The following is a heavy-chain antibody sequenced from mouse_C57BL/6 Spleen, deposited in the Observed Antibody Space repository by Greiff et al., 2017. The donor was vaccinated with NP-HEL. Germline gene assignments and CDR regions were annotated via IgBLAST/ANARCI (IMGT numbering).Heavy chain of an antibody. V-gene: IGHV14-4*01. Sequence: VQLKESGAELVRPGASVKLSCTASGFNIKDDYMHWVKQRPEQGLEWIGWIDPENGDTEYASKFQGKATITADTSSNTAYLQLSSLTSEDTAVYYCTTRGVYSLFAYWGQGTLVTVSA. D-gene: IGHD6-1*01. CDR3: TTRGVYSLFAY. J-gene: IGHJ3*01. CDR1: GFNIKDDY. CDR2: IDPENGDT.